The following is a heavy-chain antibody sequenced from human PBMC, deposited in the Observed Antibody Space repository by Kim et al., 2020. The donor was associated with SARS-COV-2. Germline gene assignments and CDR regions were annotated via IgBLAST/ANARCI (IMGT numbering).Heavy chain of an antibody. V-gene: IGHV4-31*02. D-gene: IGHD6-13*01. CDR3: ARTIAAGYWYFDL. Sequence: YSNPSLKSRVTISVDTSKNQFSLKLSSVTAADTAVYYWARTIAAGYWYFDLWGRGTLVTVSS. J-gene: IGHJ2*01.